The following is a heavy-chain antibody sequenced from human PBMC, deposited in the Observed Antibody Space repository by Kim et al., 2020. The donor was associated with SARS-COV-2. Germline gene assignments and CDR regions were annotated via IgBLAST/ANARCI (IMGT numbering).Heavy chain of an antibody. V-gene: IGHV3-30*04. CDR1: GFTFSSYA. D-gene: IGHD3-10*01. Sequence: GGSLRLSCAASGFTFSSYAMHWVRQAPGKGLEWVAVISKDGSNKYYTDSVKGRFTISRDNSKNTLYLQMNSLRAEDMAVYYCARDYGSGSYYNWYTYYSYYGMDVWGQGTTVTVSS. J-gene: IGHJ6*01. CDR3: ARDYGSGSYYNWYTYYSYYGMDV. CDR2: ISKDGSNK.